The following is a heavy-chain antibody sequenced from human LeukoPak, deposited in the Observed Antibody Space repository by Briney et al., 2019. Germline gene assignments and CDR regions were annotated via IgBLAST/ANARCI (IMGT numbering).Heavy chain of an antibody. Sequence: PGGSLRLSCAASAFPFSSYAMHWVRQPPGKGLDWVAHISYDGSNKYYADSVKGRFTISRDNSKNTLYLEMNSLRAEDTARYYCARGVTTGYLPYWGQGTLVTVSS. CDR1: AFPFSSYA. V-gene: IGHV3-30-3*01. CDR3: ARGVTTGYLPY. D-gene: IGHD3-9*01. J-gene: IGHJ1*01. CDR2: ISYDGSNK.